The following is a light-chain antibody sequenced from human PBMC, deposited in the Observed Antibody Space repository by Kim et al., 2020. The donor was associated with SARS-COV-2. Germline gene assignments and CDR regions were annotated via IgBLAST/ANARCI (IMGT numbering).Light chain of an antibody. CDR2: TLS. CDR1: RCLFDRNDGNTY. Sequence: PTSISCRYSRCLFDRNDGNTYLDWYVQKPRQSPQLLIYTLSYRPSGVPDRFSGSGSGTYFTLKISRVEAEDVGLYYCMQRIEFPYTFGPGTKLEIK. CDR3: MQRIEFPYT. V-gene: IGKV2-40*01. J-gene: IGKJ2*01.